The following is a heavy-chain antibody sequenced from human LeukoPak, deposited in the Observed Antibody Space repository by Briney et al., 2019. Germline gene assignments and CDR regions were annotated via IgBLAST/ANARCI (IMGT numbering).Heavy chain of an antibody. CDR1: GGSISSRSYY. Sequence: SETLSLTCTVSGGSISSRSYYWGWLRQPPGKGLEWIGSINYSATTYYNPSLKSQVTISIDTSKNQFSLQLTSVTAADTAVYYCARRGDYSSASKGAFDYWGQGTLVTVSS. J-gene: IGHJ4*02. V-gene: IGHV4-39*01. CDR3: ARRGDYSSASKGAFDY. CDR2: INYSATT. D-gene: IGHD6-19*01.